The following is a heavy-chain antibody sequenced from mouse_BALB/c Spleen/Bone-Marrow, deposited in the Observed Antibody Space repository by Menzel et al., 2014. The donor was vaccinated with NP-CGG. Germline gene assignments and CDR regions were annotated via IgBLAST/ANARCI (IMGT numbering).Heavy chain of an antibody. V-gene: IGHV1-14*01. J-gene: IGHJ4*01. Sequence: QLKDSGPELVKPGASVKMSCKAFGYTFTSYVMHWVKQKPRQGLDWIGYINPYNDGTKYNEKFKGKATLTSDKSSSTAYMELSSLTSEDSAVYYCARGVYYDYDEGALDYWGQGTSVTVSS. D-gene: IGHD2-4*01. CDR3: ARGVYYDYDEGALDY. CDR1: GYTFTSYV. CDR2: INPYNDGT.